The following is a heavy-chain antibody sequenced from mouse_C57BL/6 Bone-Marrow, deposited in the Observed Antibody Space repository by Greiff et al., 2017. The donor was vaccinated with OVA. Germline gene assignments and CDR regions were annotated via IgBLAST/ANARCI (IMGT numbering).Heavy chain of an antibody. V-gene: IGHV1-49*01. CDR1: YFAFMASA. Sequence: LKESGAELVRPGSSVKLSCKDSYFAFMASAMHWVKQRPGHGLEWIGSFTMYSDATEYSENFKGKATLTANTSSSTAYMELSSLTSEDSAVYYCVVMVTTGKNYFDYWGQGTTLTVSS. D-gene: IGHD2-2*01. CDR3: VVMVTTGKNYFDY. CDR2: FTMYSDAT. J-gene: IGHJ2*01.